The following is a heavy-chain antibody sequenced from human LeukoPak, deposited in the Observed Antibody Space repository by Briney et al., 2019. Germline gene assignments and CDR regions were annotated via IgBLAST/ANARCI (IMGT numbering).Heavy chain of an antibody. V-gene: IGHV3-23*01. CDR3: AKGRNYYDSSGSQDY. CDR1: GFTFSSYG. J-gene: IGHJ4*02. Sequence: GGSLRLSCAASGFTFSSYGMSWVRQAPGKGLEWVSAISGSGGSTYYADSVKGRFTISRDNSKNTLYLQMNSLRAEDTDVYYCAKGRNYYDSSGSQDYWGQGTLVTVSS. CDR2: ISGSGGST. D-gene: IGHD3-22*01.